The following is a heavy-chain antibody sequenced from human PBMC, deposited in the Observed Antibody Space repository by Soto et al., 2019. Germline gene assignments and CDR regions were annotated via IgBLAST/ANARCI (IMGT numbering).Heavy chain of an antibody. CDR3: ATDGDSSSWYLDYYYYGMDV. J-gene: IGHJ6*02. D-gene: IGHD6-13*01. CDR2: ISYDGSNK. V-gene: IGHV3-30*03. CDR1: GFTFSSYG. Sequence: SLRLSCAASGFTFSSYGMHWVRQAPGKGLEWVAVISYDGSNKYYADSVKGRFTISRDNSKNTLYLQMNSLRAEDTAVYYCATDGDSSSWYLDYYYYGMDVWGQGTTVTVSS.